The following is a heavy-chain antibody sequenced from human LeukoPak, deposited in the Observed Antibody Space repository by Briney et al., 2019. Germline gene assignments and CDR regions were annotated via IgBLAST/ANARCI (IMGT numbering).Heavy chain of an antibody. CDR2: FDPEDGET. CDR1: GYTLTELS. D-gene: IGHD1-20*01. CDR3: ARDLAYNWNPYYMDV. V-gene: IGHV1-24*01. Sequence: VASVKVSCKVSGYTLTELSMHWVRQAPGKGLEWMGGFDPEDGETIYAQKFQGRVTMTEDTSTDTAYMELSRLRFDDTAVYYCARDLAYNWNPYYMDVWGKGTTVTVSS. J-gene: IGHJ6*03.